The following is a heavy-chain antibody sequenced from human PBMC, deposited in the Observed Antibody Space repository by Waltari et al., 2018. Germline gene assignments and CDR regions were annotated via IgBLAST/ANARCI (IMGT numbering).Heavy chain of an antibody. CDR2: IYYSGST. V-gene: IGHV4-59*01. J-gene: IGHJ4*02. Sequence: QVQLQESGPGLVKPSETLSLTCTVSGGSISSYYWSWIRQPPGKGLEWIGYIYYSGSTNYNPSLKSRVTISVDTSKNQFSLKLSSVTAADTAVYYCARGLPYDSSGYYHDYWGQGTLVTVSS. D-gene: IGHD3-22*01. CDR3: ARGLPYDSSGYYHDY. CDR1: GGSISSYY.